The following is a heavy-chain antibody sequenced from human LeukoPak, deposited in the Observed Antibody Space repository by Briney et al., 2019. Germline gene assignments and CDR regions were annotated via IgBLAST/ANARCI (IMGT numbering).Heavy chain of an antibody. D-gene: IGHD6-19*01. CDR3: ARAVRLVPDI. Sequence: PSETLSLTCTVSGGSISSYYWSWIRQPPGKGLVWIGYIYYSGSTNYNPSLKSRVTISVDTSKNQFSLKLSSVTAADTAVYYCARAVRLVPDIWGQGTMVTVSS. CDR2: IYYSGST. CDR1: GGSISSYY. J-gene: IGHJ3*02. V-gene: IGHV4-59*01.